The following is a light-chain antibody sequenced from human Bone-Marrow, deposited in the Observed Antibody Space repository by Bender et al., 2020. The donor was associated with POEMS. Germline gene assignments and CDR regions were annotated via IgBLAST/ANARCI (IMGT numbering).Light chain of an antibody. V-gene: IGLV1-40*01. CDR2: SNT. Sequence: QSVLTQPPSASGTPGQRVTISCSGSSSNIGEGYDVHWYQQLPGTAPKLLIYSNTNRPSGVSDRFSASKSGTSASLAITGLQAEDEGDYYCQSYDSSLTGSGVFGGGTKLTVL. CDR1: SSNIGEGYD. CDR3: QSYDSSLTGSGV. J-gene: IGLJ3*02.